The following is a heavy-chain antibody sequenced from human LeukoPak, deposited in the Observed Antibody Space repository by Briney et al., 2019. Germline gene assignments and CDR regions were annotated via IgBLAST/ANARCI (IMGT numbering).Heavy chain of an antibody. CDR3: ATTGGLWFGEFGPTQYYFDY. D-gene: IGHD3-10*01. V-gene: IGHV5-51*01. J-gene: IGHJ4*02. CDR1: GYSFTSYW. CDR2: IYPGDSDT. Sequence: GESLKISCKGSGYSFTSYWIGWVRQMPGKGLEWMGIIYPGDSDTRYSPSFQGQVTISADKSISTAYLQWSSLKASDTAMYYCATTGGLWFGEFGPTQYYFDYWGQGTLVTVSS.